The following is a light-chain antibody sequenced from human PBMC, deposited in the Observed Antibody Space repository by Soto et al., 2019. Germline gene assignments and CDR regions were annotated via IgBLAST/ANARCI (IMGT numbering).Light chain of an antibody. Sequence: QPVLTQSPSASASLGASVKLTCTLSSGHSNYAIAWHQQQSEKGPRYLMKLNSDGSHSKGDGIPDRFSGSSSGAERYLTISSLQSEDEADYCCNAWGSGIVVFGGGTKLTVL. CDR2: LNSDGSH. J-gene: IGLJ2*01. V-gene: IGLV4-69*01. CDR3: NAWGSGIVV. CDR1: SGHSNYA.